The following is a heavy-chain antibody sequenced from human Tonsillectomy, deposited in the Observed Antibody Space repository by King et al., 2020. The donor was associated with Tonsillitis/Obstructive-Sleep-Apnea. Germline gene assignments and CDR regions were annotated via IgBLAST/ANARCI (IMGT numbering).Heavy chain of an antibody. CDR2: INPNSGGA. Sequence: QLVQSGAEVKKPGASVKVSCKASGYTFTGYYMHWVRQAPGQGLEWIGWINPNSGGANYAQQFQGWVTMTRDTSISTAYMGLSRLGSDDTAVYYCARDSGVLLWFGESINWFAPWGQGTLVTVSS. CDR3: ARDSGVLLWFGESINWFAP. D-gene: IGHD3-10*01. J-gene: IGHJ5*02. V-gene: IGHV1-2*04. CDR1: GYTFTGYY.